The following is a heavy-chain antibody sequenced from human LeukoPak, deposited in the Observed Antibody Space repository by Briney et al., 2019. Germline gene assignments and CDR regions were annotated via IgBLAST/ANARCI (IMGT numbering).Heavy chain of an antibody. J-gene: IGHJ3*02. D-gene: IGHD3-10*01. Sequence: GGSLRLSCAASGFTFSSYWMHWVRQAPGKGLVWVSRINSDGSSTSYADSVKGRFTISRDNAKNTLYLQMNSLRAEDTAVYYCARGARITMVRGVIIIGHDAFDIWGQGTMVTVSS. CDR1: GFTFSSYW. V-gene: IGHV3-74*01. CDR2: INSDGSST. CDR3: ARGARITMVRGVIIIGHDAFDI.